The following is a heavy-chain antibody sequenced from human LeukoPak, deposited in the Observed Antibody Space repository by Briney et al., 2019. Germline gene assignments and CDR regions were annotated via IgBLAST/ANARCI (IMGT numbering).Heavy chain of an antibody. CDR3: ARDVVAFDS. V-gene: IGHV3-23*01. CDR2: ISHSGDST. CDR1: GFIFNTYA. J-gene: IGHJ4*02. Sequence: PGGSLRLSCAASGFIFNTYAMTWVRQAPGKGLEWVSDISHSGDSTYYADSVKGRFTISRDNSKNTLYLQMSSLKAEDTAVYYCARDVVAFDSWGQGTLVSVSS. D-gene: IGHD2-21*01.